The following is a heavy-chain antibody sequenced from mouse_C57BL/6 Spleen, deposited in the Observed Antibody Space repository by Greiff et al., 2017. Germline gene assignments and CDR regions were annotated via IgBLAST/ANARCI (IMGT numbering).Heavy chain of an antibody. CDR1: GYTFTSYW. CDR3: AREDTTVVDY. Sequence: QVQLQQPGAELVKPGASVKLSCKASGYTFTSYWMQWVKQRPGQGLEWIGEIDPSDSYTNYNQKFKGKATLTVDTSSSTAYMQLSSLTSEDSAVYYWAREDTTVVDYWGQGTTLTVAS. CDR2: IDPSDSYT. J-gene: IGHJ2*01. V-gene: IGHV1-50*01. D-gene: IGHD1-1*01.